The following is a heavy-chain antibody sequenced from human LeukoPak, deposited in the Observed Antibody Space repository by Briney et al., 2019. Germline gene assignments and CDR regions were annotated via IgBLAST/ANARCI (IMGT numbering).Heavy chain of an antibody. J-gene: IGHJ4*02. CDR1: GFIFSNYA. D-gene: IGHD2-21*02. Sequence: PGGSLRLSCAASGFIFSNYAMSWVRQAPGKGLEWVSGISAGYGSTYYADSVKGRFTITRDNPKNTLCLQMNSLRVEDTAVYYCAKDRAFCGGDCYPGSDYWGQGTLVTVSS. CDR2: ISAGYGST. CDR3: AKDRAFCGGDCYPGSDY. V-gene: IGHV3-23*01.